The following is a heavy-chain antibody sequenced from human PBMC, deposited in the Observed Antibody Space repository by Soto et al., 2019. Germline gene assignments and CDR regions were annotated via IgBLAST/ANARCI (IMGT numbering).Heavy chain of an antibody. Sequence: GGSLRLSCAASGFTFSSYGMHWVRQAPGKGLEWVAVISYDGSNKYYADSVKGRFTISRDNSKNTLYLQMNSLRAEDTAVYYCAKDHAYCGGDCYYFDYWGQGTLVTVSS. CDR3: AKDHAYCGGDCYYFDY. D-gene: IGHD2-21*02. J-gene: IGHJ4*02. CDR1: GFTFSSYG. V-gene: IGHV3-30*18. CDR2: ISYDGSNK.